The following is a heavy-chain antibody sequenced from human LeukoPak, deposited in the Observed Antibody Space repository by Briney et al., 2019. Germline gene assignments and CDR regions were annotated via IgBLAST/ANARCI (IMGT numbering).Heavy chain of an antibody. CDR3: ARAAPSPGEYDSSGYYYWEFGFDY. CDR2: VYYSGST. J-gene: IGHJ4*02. V-gene: IGHV4-59*01. D-gene: IGHD3-22*01. CDR1: GGSISSYY. Sequence: SETLSLTCTVSGGSISSYYWSWIRQPPGKGLEWIGFVYYSGSTNYNPSLKSRVTISVDMSKNQFSLKLSSVTAADTAVYYCARAAPSPGEYDSSGYYYWEFGFDYWGQGTLVTVSS.